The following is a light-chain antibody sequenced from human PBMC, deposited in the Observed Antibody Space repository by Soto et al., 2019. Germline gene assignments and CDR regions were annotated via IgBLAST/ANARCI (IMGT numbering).Light chain of an antibody. Sequence: QSVLTQPPSVSGAPGQRVTISCTGSSADIGAGFDVHWYQQLPGTAPKLLIYGNTIRPSGVPDRFSASKSGTSASLAITGLQSEDEADYYCHSYDSSLSAVIFCGGTKLTVL. V-gene: IGLV1-40*01. CDR2: GNT. CDR3: HSYDSSLSAVI. J-gene: IGLJ2*01. CDR1: SADIGAGFD.